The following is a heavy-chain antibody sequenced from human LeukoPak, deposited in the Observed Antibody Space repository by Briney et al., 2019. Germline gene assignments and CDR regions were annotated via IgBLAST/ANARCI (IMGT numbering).Heavy chain of an antibody. D-gene: IGHD2-2*01. CDR2: ISGTDGST. J-gene: IGHJ4*02. Sequence: PGGSLRLSCAASAFTFATYTMTWVRQAPGKGLEWVSSISGTDGSTYYADSVKGRFTISRDNAKNSLYLQMNSLRAEDTAVYYCARAHPPTSSRTDFDYWGQGTLVTVSS. CDR3: ARAHPPTSSRTDFDY. CDR1: AFTFATYT. V-gene: IGHV3-23*01.